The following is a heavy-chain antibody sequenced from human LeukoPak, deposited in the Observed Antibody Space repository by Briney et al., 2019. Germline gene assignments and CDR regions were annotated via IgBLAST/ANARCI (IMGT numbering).Heavy chain of an antibody. CDR3: ARIGGENFYDL. J-gene: IGHJ5*02. CDR2: INGNGDST. CDR1: GFTFSGFS. Sequence: GGSLRLSCAASGFTFSGFSMHWVRQAPGKGLEYVSAINGNGDSTFYADSVKGRFTISRDNSKNTVYLQMGSLRGEDMALYFCARIGGENFYDLWGQGTQVTVSS. D-gene: IGHD2/OR15-2a*01. V-gene: IGHV3-64*02.